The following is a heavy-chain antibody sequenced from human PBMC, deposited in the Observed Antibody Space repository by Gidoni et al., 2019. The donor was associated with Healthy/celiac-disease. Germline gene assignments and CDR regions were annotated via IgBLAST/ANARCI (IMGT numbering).Heavy chain of an antibody. V-gene: IGHV4-34*01. CDR1: GGSFSGYY. J-gene: IGHJ6*04. Sequence: QVQLQQWGAGLLKPSETLSLTCAFYGGSFSGYYWSWIRQPPGKGLEWIGEINHSGSTNYNPSLKSRVTISVDTSKNQFSLKLSSVTAADTAVYYCARGPWYYYYGMDVWGKGTTVTVSS. CDR2: INHSGST. CDR3: ARGPWYYYYGMDV.